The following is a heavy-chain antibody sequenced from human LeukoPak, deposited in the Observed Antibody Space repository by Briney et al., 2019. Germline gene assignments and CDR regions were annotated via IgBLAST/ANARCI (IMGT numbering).Heavy chain of an antibody. CDR3: ARDSILTGTTSLTY. CDR1: GGSISSGSDY. V-gene: IGHV4-61*02. D-gene: IGHD1-7*01. Sequence: SETLSLTCTVSGGSISSGSDYWSWIRQSAGKGLEWIGRVYSSGSANYNPSLKSRLTMAVDTPKNQISLKLTSVTAADTAVYYCARDSILTGTTSLTYWGQGTLVTVSS. J-gene: IGHJ4*02. CDR2: VYSSGSA.